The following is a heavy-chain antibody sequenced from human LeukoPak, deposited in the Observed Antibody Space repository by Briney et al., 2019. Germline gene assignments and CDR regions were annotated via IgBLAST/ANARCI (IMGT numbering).Heavy chain of an antibody. V-gene: IGHV4-4*07. CDR2: IYASGST. Sequence: SETLSLNCTVSGGSISSYYWTWIRQPAGKGLEWIGRIYASGSTNYNPSLKSRVTMSVDTSKNQFSLKLSSVTAADTAVYYCARDLGSGSSRWRYLDYWGQGTLVTVSS. CDR1: GGSISSYY. J-gene: IGHJ4*02. CDR3: ARDLGSGSSRWRYLDY. D-gene: IGHD6-13*01.